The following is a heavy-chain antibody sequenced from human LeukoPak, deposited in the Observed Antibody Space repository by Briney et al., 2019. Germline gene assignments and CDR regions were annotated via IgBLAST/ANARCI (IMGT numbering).Heavy chain of an antibody. V-gene: IGHV4-59*01. CDR3: AGEWLQWMGAFDI. D-gene: IGHD5-24*01. J-gene: IGHJ3*02. CDR1: GGSISSYY. Sequence: SETLSLTCTVSGGSISSYYWSWIRQPPGKGLEWIGYIYYSGSTNYNPSLKSRVTISVDTSKNQFSLKLSSVTAADTAVYYCAGEWLQWMGAFDIWGQGTMVTVSS. CDR2: IYYSGST.